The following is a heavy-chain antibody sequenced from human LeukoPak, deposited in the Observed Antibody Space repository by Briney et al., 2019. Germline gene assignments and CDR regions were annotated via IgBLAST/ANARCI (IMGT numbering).Heavy chain of an antibody. CDR3: ARVARNSGSYSATFDI. Sequence: SETLSLTCGVSGYSISSGYYWGWIRHPPGKGLGWIGSIFHSGSTYNNPPLKSRVTISIDTSKHQISLKLTSVTAADTALYYCARVARNSGSYSATFDIWGEGTMVTVSS. V-gene: IGHV4-38-2*01. CDR1: GYSISSGYY. CDR2: IFHSGST. D-gene: IGHD1-26*01. J-gene: IGHJ3*02.